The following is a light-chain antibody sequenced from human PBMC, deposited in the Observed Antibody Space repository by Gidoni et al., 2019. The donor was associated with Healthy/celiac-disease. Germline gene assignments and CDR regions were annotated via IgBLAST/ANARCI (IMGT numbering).Light chain of an antibody. V-gene: IGKV3-11*01. J-gene: IGKJ3*01. CDR1: QSVSSY. Sequence: EIVLTQSPATLSLSPGERATLSGRASQSVSSYLAWYQQKPGQAPRLLIYDASNRATGIPARFSGSGSGTDFTLTISSLEPEDFAVYYCQQRSNWPIFTFGPXTKVDIK. CDR2: DAS. CDR3: QQRSNWPIFT.